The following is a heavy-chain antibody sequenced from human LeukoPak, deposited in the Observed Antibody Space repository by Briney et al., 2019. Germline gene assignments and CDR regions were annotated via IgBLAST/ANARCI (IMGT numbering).Heavy chain of an antibody. J-gene: IGHJ5*02. CDR3: ARDRYRGGSCYSLDWFDP. CDR1: GGSISSSSYY. CDR2: IYYSGST. V-gene: IGHV4-39*07. D-gene: IGHD2-15*01. Sequence: PSETLSLTCTVSGGSISSSSYYWGWIRQPPGKGLEWIGSIYYSGSTYYNPSLKSRVTISVDTSKNQFSLKLSSVTAADTAVYYCARDRYRGGSCYSLDWFDPWGQGTLVTVSS.